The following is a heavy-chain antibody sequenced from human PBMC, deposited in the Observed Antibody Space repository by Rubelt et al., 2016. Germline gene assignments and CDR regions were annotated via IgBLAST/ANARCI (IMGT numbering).Heavy chain of an antibody. D-gene: IGHD3-10*01. CDR3: ARIPGSGSSEINWFDP. CDR1: GYSFTSYW. V-gene: IGHV5-10-1*03. Sequence: EVQLVQSGAEVKKPGESLRISCKGSGYSFTSYWISWVRQMPGKGLAWMGRIDPSDRYTNFSRSFQGHVTIPADKSISTAYLQWSSLKASDTAMYYCARIPGSGSSEINWFDPWGQGTLVTVSS. J-gene: IGHJ5*02. CDR2: IDPSDRYT.